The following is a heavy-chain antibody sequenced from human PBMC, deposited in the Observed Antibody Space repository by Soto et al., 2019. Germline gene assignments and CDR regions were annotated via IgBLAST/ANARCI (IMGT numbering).Heavy chain of an antibody. CDR2: IWYDGSNK. CDR3: AREDKYSSGWYGVYDAFDI. CDR1: GFTFSSYG. Sequence: LRLSCAASGFTFSSYGMHWVRQAPGKGLEWVAVIWYDGSNKYYADSVKGRFTISRDNSKNTLYLQMNSLRAEDTAVYYCAREDKYSSGWYGVYDAFDIWGQGTMVTVSS. D-gene: IGHD6-19*01. V-gene: IGHV3-33*01. J-gene: IGHJ3*02.